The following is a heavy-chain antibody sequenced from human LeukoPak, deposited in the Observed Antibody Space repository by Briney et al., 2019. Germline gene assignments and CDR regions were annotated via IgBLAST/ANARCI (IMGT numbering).Heavy chain of an antibody. D-gene: IGHD3-22*01. CDR2: IYYSGST. CDR1: GGSINNYY. J-gene: IGHJ4*02. Sequence: SETLSLTCTVSGGSINNYYWTWIRQSPGKGLEWIGYIYYSGSTNYNPSLKSRVTMSVDTSKNQFSLKLSSVTAADTAVYYCARDEYYYDSSGYFGYWGQGTLVTVSS. CDR3: ARDEYYYDSSGYFGY. V-gene: IGHV4-59*12.